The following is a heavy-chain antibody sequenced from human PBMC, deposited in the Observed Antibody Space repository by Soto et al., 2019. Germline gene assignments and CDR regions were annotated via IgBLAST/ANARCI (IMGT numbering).Heavy chain of an antibody. J-gene: IGHJ4*02. CDR3: ARAPPLIYCTNGVCSRFDY. CDR1: GYTFTSYG. D-gene: IGHD2-8*01. V-gene: IGHV1-18*01. Sequence: QVQLVQSGAEVKKPGASVKVSCKASGYTFTSYGISWVRQAPGQGLEWMGWISAYNGNTNYAQKLQGRVTMTTDTSTSTAYMGLRSLRSDDTAVYYCARAPPLIYCTNGVCSRFDYWGQGTLVTVSS. CDR2: ISAYNGNT.